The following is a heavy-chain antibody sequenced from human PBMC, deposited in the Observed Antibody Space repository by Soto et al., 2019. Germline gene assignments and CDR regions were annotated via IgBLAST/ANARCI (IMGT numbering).Heavy chain of an antibody. CDR2: IWSDGTNK. CDR3: ARERVAAAVNDY. V-gene: IGHV3-33*01. J-gene: IGHJ4*02. D-gene: IGHD6-19*01. Sequence: QVQLVESGGGVVQPGMSLRLSCAASGFTFSSCVMHWVRQAPGKGLEWVAAIWSDGTNKYYAASVKGRFTISRDNSKNTLYLQMNSLRAEDTAVYYCARERVAAAVNDYWGQGTLVTVSS. CDR1: GFTFSSCV.